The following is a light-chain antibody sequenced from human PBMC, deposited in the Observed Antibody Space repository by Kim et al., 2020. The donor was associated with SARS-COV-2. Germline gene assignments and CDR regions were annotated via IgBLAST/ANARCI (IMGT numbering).Light chain of an antibody. J-gene: IGLJ3*02. Sequence: NFMLTQPHSVSESPGKTITISCTGSSGSIASNYVQWYQQRPGSAPTTVIYEDNQRPSGVPGRFSGSIDSSSNSASLTISGLKTEDEADYYCQSYDGSNHWVFGGGTQLTVL. CDR1: SGSIASNY. V-gene: IGLV6-57*02. CDR2: EDN. CDR3: QSYDGSNHWV.